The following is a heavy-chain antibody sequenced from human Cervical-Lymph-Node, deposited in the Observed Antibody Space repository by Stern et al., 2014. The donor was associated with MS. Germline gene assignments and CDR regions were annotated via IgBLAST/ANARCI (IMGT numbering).Heavy chain of an antibody. CDR3: ARRLGSGWYRP. J-gene: IGHJ5*02. CDR1: GGSISSYY. D-gene: IGHD6-19*01. Sequence: VQLVESGPGPVKPSETLSLTCTVSGGSISSYYWSWIRQPPGKGLEWIGYIYYSGSTNYNPPLKSRVTISVDTSKNQFSLKLSSVTAADTAVYYCARRLGSGWYRPWGQGTLVTVSS. V-gene: IGHV4-59*01. CDR2: IYYSGST.